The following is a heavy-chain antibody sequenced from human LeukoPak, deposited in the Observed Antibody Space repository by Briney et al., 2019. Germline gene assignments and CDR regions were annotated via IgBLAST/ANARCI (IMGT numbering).Heavy chain of an antibody. CDR1: GFTFSSYR. Sequence: RGSLSLSCAASGFTFSSYRMNWVRPARGKGLEWVSSISSISSYIHYADSVKGRFTLSRDNAKNSLYLQMNSLRAEDTAVYYCARDHDEVAIYYYYGMDVWGQGTTVTVSS. CDR2: ISSISSYI. V-gene: IGHV3-21*01. D-gene: IGHD2-15*01. J-gene: IGHJ6*02. CDR3: ARDHDEVAIYYYYGMDV.